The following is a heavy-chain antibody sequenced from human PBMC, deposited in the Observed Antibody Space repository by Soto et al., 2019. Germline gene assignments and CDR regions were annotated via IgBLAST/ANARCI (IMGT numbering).Heavy chain of an antibody. CDR2: ISYDGSNK. V-gene: IGHV3-30-3*01. Sequence: GVSLRLSCAASGFTFSSYAMHWVRQAPGKGLEWVAVISYDGSNKYYADSVKGRFTISRDNSKNTLYLQMNSLRAEDTAVYYCARDGEWAAMATYYFDYWGQGTLVTVSS. D-gene: IGHD5-18*01. J-gene: IGHJ4*02. CDR3: ARDGEWAAMATYYFDY. CDR1: GFTFSSYA.